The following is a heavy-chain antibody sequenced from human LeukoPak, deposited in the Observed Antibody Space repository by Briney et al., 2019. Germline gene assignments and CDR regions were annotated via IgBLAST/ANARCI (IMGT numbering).Heavy chain of an antibody. D-gene: IGHD6-19*01. Sequence: SETLSLTCTVSGGSISSYYWSWIRQPPGKGLEWIGYIYYSGSTNYNPSLKSRGTISVYTSKNQFSLKLSSVTAADTAVYYCARAPDSSGWDYYYYGMDVWGQGTTVTVSS. CDR1: GGSISSYY. CDR3: ARAPDSSGWDYYYYGMDV. V-gene: IGHV4-59*01. J-gene: IGHJ6*02. CDR2: IYYSGST.